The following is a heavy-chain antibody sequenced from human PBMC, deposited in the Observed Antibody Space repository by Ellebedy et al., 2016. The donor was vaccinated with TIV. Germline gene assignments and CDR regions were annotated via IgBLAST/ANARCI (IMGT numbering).Heavy chain of an antibody. CDR3: ASRAIFGMGIDAFDI. CDR1: GGPISSYY. D-gene: IGHD3-3*01. Sequence: SETLSLTXTVSGGPISSYYWSWIRQPPGKGLEWIGYIYYSGSTNYNPSLKSRVTISVDTSKNQFSLKLSSVTAADTAVYYCASRAIFGMGIDAFDIWGQGTMVTVSS. J-gene: IGHJ3*02. V-gene: IGHV4-59*01. CDR2: IYYSGST.